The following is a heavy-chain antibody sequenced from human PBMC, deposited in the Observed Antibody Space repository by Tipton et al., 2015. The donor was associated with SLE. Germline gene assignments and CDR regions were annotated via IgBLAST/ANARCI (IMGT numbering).Heavy chain of an antibody. Sequence: TLSLTCTVSGYSISSGYYWGWIRQPPGKGLEWIGSIYHSGSTYYNPSLKSRVTISVDTSKNQFSLRLSSVTAADTAFYYCAREGCSGGSCYDYWGQGTQVTVSS. J-gene: IGHJ4*02. CDR3: AREGCSGGSCYDY. V-gene: IGHV4-38-2*02. CDR1: GYSISSGYY. CDR2: IYHSGST. D-gene: IGHD2-15*01.